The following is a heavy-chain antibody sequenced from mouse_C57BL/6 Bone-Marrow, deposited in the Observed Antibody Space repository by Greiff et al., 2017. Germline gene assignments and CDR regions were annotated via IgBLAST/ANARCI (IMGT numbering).Heavy chain of an antibody. Sequence: QVQLQQSGPGLVAPSQSLSITCTVSGFSLTSYGVDWVRQPPGKGLEWLGVIWGGGSTNYNSALMSRLSISKDNSKNQVFLNMNSLQTDDTAMYYCAKHEWWDGNYGGFFAYWGQGTLVTVSA. CDR2: IWGGGST. CDR3: AKHEWWDGNYGGFFAY. V-gene: IGHV2-9*01. J-gene: IGHJ3*01. D-gene: IGHD2-1*01. CDR1: GFSLTSYG.